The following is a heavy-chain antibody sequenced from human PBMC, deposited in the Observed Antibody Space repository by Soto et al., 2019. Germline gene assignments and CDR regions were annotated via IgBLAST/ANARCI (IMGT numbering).Heavy chain of an antibody. CDR1: GFTFSSYD. CDR3: ARSMVRGPYYGMDV. V-gene: IGHV3-13*04. Sequence: GGSLRLSCAASGFTFSSYDMHWVRQATGKGLEWVSAIGTAGDTYYPGSVKGRFTISRENAKNSLYLRMNSLRAGDTAVYYCARSMVRGPYYGMDVWGQGTTVTVSS. D-gene: IGHD3-10*01. CDR2: IGTAGDT. J-gene: IGHJ6*02.